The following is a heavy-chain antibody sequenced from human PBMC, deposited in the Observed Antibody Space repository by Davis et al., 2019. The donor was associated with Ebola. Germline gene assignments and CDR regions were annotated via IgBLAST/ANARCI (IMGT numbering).Heavy chain of an antibody. CDR1: GGSFSGYY. D-gene: IGHD5-12*01. J-gene: IGHJ4*02. CDR2: ISQSGST. Sequence: MPSETLSLTCAVYGGSFSGYYWSWIRQPPGKGLEWIGEISQSGSTNYNPSLKSRVTISVDKSKNQFSLKLSSVTAADTAVYYCARLRGYSGYALDYWGQGTLVTVSS. CDR3: ARLRGYSGYALDY. V-gene: IGHV4-34*01.